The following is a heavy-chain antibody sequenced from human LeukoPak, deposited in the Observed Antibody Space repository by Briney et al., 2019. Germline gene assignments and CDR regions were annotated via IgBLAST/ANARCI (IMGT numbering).Heavy chain of an antibody. CDR2: INTSTGNP. CDR3: ALSGWYSDYYYMDV. Sequence: ASVKVSCKASGYTFTSYGISWVRQAPGQGLEWMGWINTSTGNPTYAQGFTGRFVFSLDTSVSTAYLQISSLKAEDTAVYYCALSGWYSDYYYMDVWGKGTTVTVSS. J-gene: IGHJ6*03. CDR1: GYTFTSYG. V-gene: IGHV7-4-1*02. D-gene: IGHD6-19*01.